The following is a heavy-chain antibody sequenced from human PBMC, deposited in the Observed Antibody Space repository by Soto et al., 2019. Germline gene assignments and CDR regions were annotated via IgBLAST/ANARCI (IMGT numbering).Heavy chain of an antibody. CDR1: GGTFSSYA. Sequence: EASVKVSCKASGGTFSSYAISWVRQAPGQGLEWMGGIIPIFGTANYAQKFQGRVTMTTDTSTSTAYMELRSLTSDDTAMYYCARASRGAAAGTLNWFDPWGQGTLVTVSS. J-gene: IGHJ5*02. D-gene: IGHD6-13*01. CDR3: ARASRGAAAGTLNWFDP. CDR2: IIPIFGTA. V-gene: IGHV1-69*05.